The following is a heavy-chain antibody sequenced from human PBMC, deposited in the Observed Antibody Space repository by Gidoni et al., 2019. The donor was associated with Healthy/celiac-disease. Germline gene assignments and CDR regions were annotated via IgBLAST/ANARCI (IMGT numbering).Heavy chain of an antibody. CDR1: GFTFDDYA. V-gene: IGHV3-9*01. J-gene: IGHJ4*02. Sequence: EVQLVESGGGLVQPGRSLRLSCAASGFTFDDYARHWVRQAPGRGLEWVSGISWNSGSIGYADSVKGRFTISRDNAKNSLYLQMNSLRAEDTALYYCAKDLSDGSTGERPYYFDYWGQGTLVTVSS. D-gene: IGHD6-13*01. CDR3: AKDLSDGSTGERPYYFDY. CDR2: ISWNSGSI.